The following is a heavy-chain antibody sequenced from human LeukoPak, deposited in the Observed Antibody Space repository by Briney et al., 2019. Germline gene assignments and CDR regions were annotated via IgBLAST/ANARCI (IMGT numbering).Heavy chain of an antibody. CDR1: GFTFSNYW. D-gene: IGHD1-26*01. CDR3: AKNGGSFDY. Sequence: GGSLRLSCAASGFTFSNYWMTWVRQAPGSGLEWVATIKQDGSDKYYVDSVKGRFTVSRDNAKNSLYLQMNSLRVEDTAVYYCAKNGGSFDYWGQGTLITVSS. V-gene: IGHV3-7*01. J-gene: IGHJ4*02. CDR2: IKQDGSDK.